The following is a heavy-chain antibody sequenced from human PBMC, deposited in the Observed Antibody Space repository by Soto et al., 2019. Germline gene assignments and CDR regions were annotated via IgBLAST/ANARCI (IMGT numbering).Heavy chain of an antibody. CDR3: AKDGRYDILPGYYDY. V-gene: IGHV3-23*01. CDR1: GFTFSNYA. D-gene: IGHD3-9*01. J-gene: IGHJ4*02. Sequence: GASLTLSRAASGFTFSNYAMSWVRQAPGKGLQWFSAISASGGSPYYADSVKGRFTISRANSKNTLYLQMNSLRAEDTAVYYCAKDGRYDILPGYYDYWGQGT. CDR2: ISASGGSP.